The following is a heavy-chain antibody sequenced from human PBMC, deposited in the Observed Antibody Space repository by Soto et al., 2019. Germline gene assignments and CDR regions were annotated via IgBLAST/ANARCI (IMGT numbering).Heavy chain of an antibody. CDR3: ARQTSTCSSTSCYAGENTYYFDY. D-gene: IGHD2-2*01. J-gene: IGHJ4*02. CDR1: GGSISSGGYS. V-gene: IGHV4-30-2*01. CDR2: IYHSGST. Sequence: LSLTCAVSGGSISSGGYSWSWIRQPPGKGLEWIGYIYHSGSTYYNPSLKSRVTISVDRSKNQFSLKLSSVTAADTAVYYCARQTSTCSSTSCYAGENTYYFDYWGQGTLVTVSS.